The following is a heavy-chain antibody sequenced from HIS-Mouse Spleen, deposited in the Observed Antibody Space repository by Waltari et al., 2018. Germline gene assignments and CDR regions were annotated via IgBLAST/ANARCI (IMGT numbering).Heavy chain of an antibody. D-gene: IGHD6-19*01. V-gene: IGHV3-33*01. CDR3: ARDRIAVAATGWFDP. J-gene: IGHJ5*02. Sequence: QVQLVESGGGVVQPGRSLRLSCAASGLAFSSIGMHWGRQPPGKGLEWVAVIWYDGSNKYYADSVKGRFTISRDNSKNTLYLQMNSLRAEDTAVYYCARDRIAVAATGWFDPWGQGTLDTVSS. CDR2: IWYDGSNK. CDR1: GLAFSSIG.